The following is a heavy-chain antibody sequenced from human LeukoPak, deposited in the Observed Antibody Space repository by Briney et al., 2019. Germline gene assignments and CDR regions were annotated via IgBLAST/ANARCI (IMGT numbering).Heavy chain of an antibody. Sequence: ASVEVSCKASGYTFSSYGISWVRPAPGQRLEWMGCIIAYNVNKNYAQILQGRVHMTTATSTSTAYMELRRRRSDDTAVYVCARDLEGIVGATNHYWGQGTLVTVSS. CDR3: ARDLEGIVGATNHY. CDR2: IIAYNVNK. D-gene: IGHD1-26*01. V-gene: IGHV1-18*01. CDR1: GYTFSSYG. J-gene: IGHJ4*02.